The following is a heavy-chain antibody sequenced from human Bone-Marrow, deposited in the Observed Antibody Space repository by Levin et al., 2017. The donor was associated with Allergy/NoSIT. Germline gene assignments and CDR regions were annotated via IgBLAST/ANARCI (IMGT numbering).Heavy chain of an antibody. V-gene: IGHV1-46*03. CDR2: INPSGGST. Sequence: ASVKVSCKASGYSFTSYYMHWVRQAPGQGLEWMGIINPSGGSTSYAQKFQGRVTMTRDTSMSTVYMELSSPRSEYTAVYYWASHLPVGYQSFGELGSPLLYDYYMDVWGKGTPVTVSS. J-gene: IGHJ6*03. CDR3: ASHLPVGYQSFGELGSPLLYDYYMDV. D-gene: IGHD3-10*01. CDR1: GYSFTSYY.